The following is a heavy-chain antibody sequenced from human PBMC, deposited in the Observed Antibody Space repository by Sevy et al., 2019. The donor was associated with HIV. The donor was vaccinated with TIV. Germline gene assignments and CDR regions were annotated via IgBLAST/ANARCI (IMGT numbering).Heavy chain of an antibody. J-gene: IGHJ4*02. CDR3: AREGCTKPHDY. CDR2: LSFGCGEI. Sequence: GSLRLSCAASGFTFSKYSMSWVRQPPGKGLEWVSTLSFGCGEINYAGSVKGRLTISRDNSKSSVYLQMNNLRPEDTAVYYCAREGCTKPHDYWGQGTLVTVSS. CDR1: GFTFSKYS. V-gene: IGHV3-23*01. D-gene: IGHD2-8*01.